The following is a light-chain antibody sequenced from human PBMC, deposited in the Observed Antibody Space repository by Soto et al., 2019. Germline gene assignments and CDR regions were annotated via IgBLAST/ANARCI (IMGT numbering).Light chain of an antibody. J-gene: IGKJ1*01. V-gene: IGKV3-20*01. CDR1: QSISTN. Sequence: EIVLTQSPGTLSLSPGERATLSCRASQSISTNLACYQHKPGQAPRLLIYGASNRATGIPDRFSGSGSGTDFTLTISRLEPEDSAVYYCQQHGTTFGQGTKVDI. CDR3: QQHGTT. CDR2: GAS.